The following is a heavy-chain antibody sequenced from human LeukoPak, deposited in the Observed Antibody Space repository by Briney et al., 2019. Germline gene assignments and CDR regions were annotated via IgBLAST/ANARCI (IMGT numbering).Heavy chain of an antibody. V-gene: IGHV1-69*04. J-gene: IGHJ6*02. CDR1: GGTFSSYA. CDR2: FNPILGIA. Sequence: SVKLSCKASGGTFSSYAISWVRQAPGQGLEWMGRFNPILGIANYAQKFQGRVTITADKSTSTAYMELSSLRSEDTAVYYCARDRGLGFYIWNYVDYYYGMDVWGEGTTVTVSS. D-gene: IGHD1-7*01. CDR3: ARDRGLGFYIWNYVDYYYGMDV.